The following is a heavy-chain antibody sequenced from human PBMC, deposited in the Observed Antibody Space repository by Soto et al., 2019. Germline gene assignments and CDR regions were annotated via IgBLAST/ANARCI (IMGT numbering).Heavy chain of an antibody. CDR1: GYTFTSYA. D-gene: IGHD6-19*01. J-gene: IGHJ5*02. V-gene: IGHV1-3*01. CDR2: INAGNGNT. CDR3: ARDRISGWAGWFDP. Sequence: ASVKVSCKASGYTFTSYAMHWVRQAPGQRLEWMGWINAGNGNTKYSQKFQGRVTITRDTSASTAYMELSSLRSEDTAVYYCARDRISGWAGWFDPWGQGTLVTVSS.